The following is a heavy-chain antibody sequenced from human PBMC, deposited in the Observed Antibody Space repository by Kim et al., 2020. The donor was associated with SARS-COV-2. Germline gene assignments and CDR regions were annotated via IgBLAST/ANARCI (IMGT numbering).Heavy chain of an antibody. CDR1: GGSFSGYY. CDR3: ARVRVRLSSWYLGWFDP. V-gene: IGHV4-34*01. D-gene: IGHD6-13*01. Sequence: SETLSLTCAVYGGSFSGYYWSWIRQPPGKGLEWIGEINHSGSTNYNPSLKSRVTISVDTSKNQFSLKLSSVTAADTAVYYCARVRVRLSSWYLGWFDPWGQGTLVTVAS. CDR2: INHSGST. J-gene: IGHJ5*02.